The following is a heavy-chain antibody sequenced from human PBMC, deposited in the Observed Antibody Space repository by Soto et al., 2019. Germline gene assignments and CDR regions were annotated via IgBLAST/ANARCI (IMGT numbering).Heavy chain of an antibody. CDR1: GYTFTGYY. J-gene: IGHJ4*02. V-gene: IGHV1-2*04. CDR3: ARDVTNIVATTDTAMVSGGFDY. CDR2: INPNSGGT. Sequence: GASVKVSCKASGYTFTGYYMHWVRQAPGQGLEWMGWINPNSGGTNYAQKFQGWVTMTRDTSISTAYMELSRLRSDDTAVYYCARDVTNIVATTDTAMVSGGFDYWGQGTLVTVSS. D-gene: IGHD5-12*01.